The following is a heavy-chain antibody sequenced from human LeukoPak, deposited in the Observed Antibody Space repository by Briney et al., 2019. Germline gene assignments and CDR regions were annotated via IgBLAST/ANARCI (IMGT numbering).Heavy chain of an antibody. V-gene: IGHV3-30*04. CDR3: ARDREGHYFEY. Sequence: GGSLRLFCAASGFTFSSYPIHWVRQAPGKGLEWVAVISYDGSNKYYADSVKGRFTISRDNSKNTLYLQMNSLRAEDTAVYYCARDREGHYFEYGGQGTLVTVSS. CDR2: ISYDGSNK. J-gene: IGHJ4*02. CDR1: GFTFSSYP.